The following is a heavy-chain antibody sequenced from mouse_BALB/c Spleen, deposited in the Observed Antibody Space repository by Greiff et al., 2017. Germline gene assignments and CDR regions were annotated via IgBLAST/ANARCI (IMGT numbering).Heavy chain of an antibody. CDR1: GYTFTDYY. CDR3: EREGGNYYAMDD. CDR2: LYPYNGGT. Sequence: VQLQQSGPELVKPGASVKISCKASGYTFTDYYMHWVKQSHGKSLEWLGYLYPYNGGTGYNQKFKSKATLTVDNSSSTAYMELRSLTSEDSAVYYCEREGGNYYAMDDWGKGTSGTVAS. V-gene: IGHV1S29*02. D-gene: IGHD1-1*02. J-gene: IGHJ4*01.